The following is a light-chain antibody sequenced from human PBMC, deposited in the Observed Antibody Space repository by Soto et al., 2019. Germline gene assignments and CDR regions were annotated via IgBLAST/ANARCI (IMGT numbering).Light chain of an antibody. J-gene: IGKJ3*01. CDR3: KHRSNWAT. CDR2: DAS. V-gene: IGKV3-11*01. CDR1: QSVSRN. Sequence: EIVMRLSPATLSVAHVELVSLSVRASQSVSRNLAWYQQKPGQAPRLLIYDASNRATGIPARFSGSGSVTDFTLTISSLEPEEFAVYYCKHRSNWATVGPRT.